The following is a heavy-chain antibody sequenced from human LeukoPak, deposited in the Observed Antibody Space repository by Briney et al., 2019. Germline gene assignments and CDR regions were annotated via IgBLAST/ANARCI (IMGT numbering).Heavy chain of an antibody. CDR2: IIPILGIA. Sequence: SSVKVSCKASGGTFSSYAISWVRQAPGQGLEWMGRIIPILGIANYAQKFQGRVTITADKSTSTAYMELSSLRSEDTAVYYCASTFLIFGVVIAKNDYFDYWGQGTLVTVSS. CDR3: ASTFLIFGVVIAKNDYFDY. D-gene: IGHD3-3*02. CDR1: GGTFSSYA. V-gene: IGHV1-69*04. J-gene: IGHJ4*02.